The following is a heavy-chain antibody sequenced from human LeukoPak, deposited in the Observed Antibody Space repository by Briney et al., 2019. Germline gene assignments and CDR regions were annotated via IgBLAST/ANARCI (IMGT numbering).Heavy chain of an antibody. D-gene: IGHD6-13*01. CDR2: IKQDGSEK. V-gene: IGHV3-7*01. CDR3: ARDWASSSSSWYFDY. J-gene: IGHJ4*02. CDR1: GFTFSSYW. Sequence: GGSLRLSCAASGFTFSSYWMSWVRQAPGKGLEWVANIKQDGSEKYYVDSVKGRFTISRDNAKNSLYLQMNSLRAEDTAVYYCARDWASSSSSWYFDYWGQGTLVTVSS.